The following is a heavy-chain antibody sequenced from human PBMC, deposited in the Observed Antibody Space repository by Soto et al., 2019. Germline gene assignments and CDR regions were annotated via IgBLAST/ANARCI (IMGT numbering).Heavy chain of an antibody. CDR1: GFTFSSYG. V-gene: IGHV3-33*01. CDR3: SEIAYYYDSSGVRNQFDY. D-gene: IGHD3-22*01. CDR2: IWYDGSNK. Sequence: GGSLRLSCAASGFTFSSYGMHWVRQAPGKGLEWVAVIWYDGSNKYYADTVKGRFTISRDNSKNTLYLQMNSLRAEDTAVYYCSEIAYYYDSSGVRNQFDYWGQGTLVTVS. J-gene: IGHJ4*02.